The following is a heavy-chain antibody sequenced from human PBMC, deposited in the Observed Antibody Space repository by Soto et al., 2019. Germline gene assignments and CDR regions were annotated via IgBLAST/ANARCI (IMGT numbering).Heavy chain of an antibody. J-gene: IGHJ4*02. V-gene: IGHV4-34*01. CDR3: ARGSGIVALPGELEDVNYDY. Sequence: QVQLQQWGAGLVKPSETLSLSCAVYGQSFSGHSWAWIRQSPGKGLEWIGEINESGRTYYNPSLRIRVTSSADTSKNQFSLKLSSVSAADTAVYFCARGSGIVALPGELEDVNYDYWGQGTLVNVSS. D-gene: IGHD1-1*01. CDR1: GQSFSGHS. CDR2: INESGRT.